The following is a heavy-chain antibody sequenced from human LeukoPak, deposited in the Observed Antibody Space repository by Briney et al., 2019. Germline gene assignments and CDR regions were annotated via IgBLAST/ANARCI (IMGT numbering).Heavy chain of an antibody. J-gene: IGHJ4*02. CDR3: ARHHTFGRY. CDR1: GFSFSNYW. D-gene: IGHD1-14*01. V-gene: IGHV3-7*01. CDR2: IKQDGSEK. Sequence: GGSLRLSCAASGFSFSNYWMTWVRQAPGKGLEWVATIKQDGSEKYYVDSVKGRFTMSRDNAKNSLYLQMNSLRAEDTAVYYCARHHTFGRYWGQGTLVTVSS.